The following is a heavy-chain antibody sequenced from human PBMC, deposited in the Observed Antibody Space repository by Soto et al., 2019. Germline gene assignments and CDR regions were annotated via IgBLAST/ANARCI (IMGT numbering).Heavy chain of an antibody. D-gene: IGHD5-12*01. CDR1: GITYNTYA. J-gene: IGHJ4*02. CDR2: INAGNGDT. Sequence: QVQLVQSGAEMKKPGASVKLSCKASGITYNTYAIHWVRQAPGQGLEWMGWINAGNGDTRYSQNFQGRVTLTRDTSVSTVYIDLDGLKSGDTGVYYCAKAISGYVTWGQGTLVTVSS. CDR3: AKAISGYVT. V-gene: IGHV1-3*01.